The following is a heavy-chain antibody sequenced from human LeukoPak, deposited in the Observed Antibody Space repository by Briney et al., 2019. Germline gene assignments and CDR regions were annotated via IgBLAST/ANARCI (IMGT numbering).Heavy chain of an antibody. J-gene: IGHJ6*03. CDR1: GFTFNDYG. V-gene: IGHV3-20*04. D-gene: IGHD2-15*01. CDR2: ITWNGEII. CDR3: ARGGGSIRHSYYYYVDV. Sequence: GGSLRLSCEAYGFTFNDYGMSWVRQAPGQGPEWVSGITWNGEIIEYAVSVKGRFNISRDNAKNSLYLRMNSVRDEDTAFYYCARGGGSIRHSYYYYVDVWGKGTSVSVSS.